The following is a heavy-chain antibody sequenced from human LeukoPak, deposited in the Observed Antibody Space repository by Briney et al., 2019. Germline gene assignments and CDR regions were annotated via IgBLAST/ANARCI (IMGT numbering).Heavy chain of an antibody. CDR3: AKGNDILTGEDYYYMDV. J-gene: IGHJ6*03. Sequence: GGSLRLSCAASGFTFSSYAMSWVRQAPGKGLEWVSAISGSGGSTYYADSVKGRFTISRDNSKNTLYLQMNSLRAEDTAVYYCAKGNDILTGEDYYYMDVWGKGTTVTVSS. D-gene: IGHD3-9*01. CDR2: ISGSGGST. CDR1: GFTFSSYA. V-gene: IGHV3-23*01.